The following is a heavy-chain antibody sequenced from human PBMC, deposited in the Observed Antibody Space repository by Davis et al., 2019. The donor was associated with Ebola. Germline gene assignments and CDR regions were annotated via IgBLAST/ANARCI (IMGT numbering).Heavy chain of an antibody. J-gene: IGHJ4*02. CDR1: GFTFSSYS. V-gene: IGHV3-48*04. D-gene: IGHD6-19*01. Sequence: PGGSLRLSCAASGFTFSSYSMNWVRQAPGKGLEWVSYISSSSSTIYYADSVKGRFTISRDNAKNSLNLQMNSLRAEDTAVYYCAREQWLVRIPAPFDYWGQGTLVTVSS. CDR3: AREQWLVRIPAPFDY. CDR2: ISSSSSTI.